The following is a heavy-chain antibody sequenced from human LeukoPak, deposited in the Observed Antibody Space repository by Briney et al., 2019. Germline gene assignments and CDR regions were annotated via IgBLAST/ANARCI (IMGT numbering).Heavy chain of an antibody. CDR1: GGSISSGGYY. CDR3: ARVLVPRHYYYYYGMDV. D-gene: IGHD6-13*01. V-gene: IGHV4-31*03. Sequence: SETLSLTCTVSGGSISSGGYYWSWIRQHPGKGLEWIGYIYYSGSTYYNPSLKSRVTISVDTSKNQFSLKLSSVTAADTAVYYCARVLVPRHYYYYYGMDVWGQGTTVTVSS. CDR2: IYYSGST. J-gene: IGHJ6*02.